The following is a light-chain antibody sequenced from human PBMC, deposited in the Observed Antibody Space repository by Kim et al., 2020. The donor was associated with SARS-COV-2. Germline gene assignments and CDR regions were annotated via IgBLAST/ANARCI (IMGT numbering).Light chain of an antibody. Sequence: VSPGERATLSCGASQSVGINLAWFQRKPGQDPRLLIYAASTRAAAIPARFSGSGSGTEFTLTISSMQSDELAIYFCQQYDNWPRTFGQGTKVDIK. CDR3: QQYDNWPRT. CDR1: QSVGIN. J-gene: IGKJ1*01. CDR2: AAS. V-gene: IGKV3-15*01.